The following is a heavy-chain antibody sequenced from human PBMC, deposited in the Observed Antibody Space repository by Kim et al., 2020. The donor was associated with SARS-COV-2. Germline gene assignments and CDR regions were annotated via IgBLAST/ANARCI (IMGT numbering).Heavy chain of an antibody. CDR3: ARLLTGTTFFVKRGYYYYGMDV. D-gene: IGHD1-7*01. J-gene: IGHJ6*02. Sequence: GESLKISCKGSGYSFTSYWIGWVRQMPGKGLEWMGIIYPGDSDTRYSPSFQGQVTISADKSISTAYLQWSSLKASDTAMYYCARLLTGTTFFVKRGYYYYGMDVWGQGTTVTVSS. CDR2: IYPGDSDT. CDR1: GYSFTSYW. V-gene: IGHV5-51*01.